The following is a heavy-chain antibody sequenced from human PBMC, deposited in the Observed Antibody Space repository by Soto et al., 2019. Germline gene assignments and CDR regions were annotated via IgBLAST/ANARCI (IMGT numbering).Heavy chain of an antibody. Sequence: QVQLVESGGGVVQPGRSLRLSCAASGFTFSSYAMHWVRQAPGKGLEWVAVISYDGSNKYYADSVKGRFTISRDNSKNTLYLQMNSLRAEDTAVYYCARDGGSGWFFDYWGQGTLVTVSS. V-gene: IGHV3-30-3*01. J-gene: IGHJ4*02. CDR1: GFTFSSYA. D-gene: IGHD6-19*01. CDR3: ARDGGSGWFFDY. CDR2: ISYDGSNK.